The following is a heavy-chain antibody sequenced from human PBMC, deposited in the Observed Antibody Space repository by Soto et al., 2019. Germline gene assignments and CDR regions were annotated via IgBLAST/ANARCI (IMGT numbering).Heavy chain of an antibody. Sequence: PGGSLRLSCAASGFTFSSYSMNWVRQAPGKGLEWVSSISSSSSYIYYADSVKGRFTISRDNAKNSLYLQMNSLRAEDTAVYYCAREKGYCSGGSCYYYYYGMDVWGQGTTVTVSS. CDR2: ISSSSSYI. V-gene: IGHV3-21*01. CDR1: GFTFSSYS. CDR3: AREKGYCSGGSCYYYYYGMDV. D-gene: IGHD2-15*01. J-gene: IGHJ6*02.